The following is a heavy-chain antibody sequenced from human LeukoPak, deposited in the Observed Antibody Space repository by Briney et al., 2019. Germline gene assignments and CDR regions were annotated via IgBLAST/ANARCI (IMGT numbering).Heavy chain of an antibody. J-gene: IGHJ2*01. CDR3: ARAVTPQSSTILGAVTGRDWYFDL. V-gene: IGHV4-59*01. Sequence: SETLSLTCTVSGGSISSYYWSWIRQPPGKGLEWIGYIYYSGSTNYNPSLKSRVTISVDTSKNQFSLKLSSVTAADTGVYYCARAVTPQSSTILGAVTGRDWYFDLVGRGTLVTVSS. D-gene: IGHD3-3*01. CDR2: IYYSGST. CDR1: GGSISSYY.